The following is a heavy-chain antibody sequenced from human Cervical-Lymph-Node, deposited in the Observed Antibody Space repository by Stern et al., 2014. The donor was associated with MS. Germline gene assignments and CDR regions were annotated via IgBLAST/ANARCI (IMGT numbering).Heavy chain of an antibody. CDR2: ISYDGNHK. CDR1: GFTFSSYG. D-gene: IGHD2-8*01. J-gene: IGHJ4*02. V-gene: IGHV3-30*03. Sequence: MQLVESGGAVVQPGRSLRLSCAASGFTFSSYGMHLVRQAPGQGLEWGTVISYDGNHKYYAASVKGRFTISRDNSKNTLHLQMNSVTPDDTAIYYCARDYEDTSMLFDHWGQGTLVTVSS. CDR3: ARDYEDTSMLFDH.